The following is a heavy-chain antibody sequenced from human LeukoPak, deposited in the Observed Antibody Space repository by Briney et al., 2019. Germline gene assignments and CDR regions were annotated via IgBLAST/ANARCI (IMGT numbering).Heavy chain of an antibody. Sequence: PGGSLRLSCAASGFTFSNYWMSWVRQAPGKGLEWVANIEQDGNEKYYVESVKGRFTISRDNAGNSLYLQMNSLRAEDTAVYYCARDLYGSGSRYGYWGQGTLVTVSS. CDR2: IEQDGNEK. D-gene: IGHD3-10*01. J-gene: IGHJ4*02. CDR1: GFTFSNYW. V-gene: IGHV3-7*01. CDR3: ARDLYGSGSRYGY.